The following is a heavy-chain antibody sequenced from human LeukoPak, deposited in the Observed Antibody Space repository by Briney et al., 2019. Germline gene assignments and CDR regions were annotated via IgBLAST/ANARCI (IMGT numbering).Heavy chain of an antibody. J-gene: IGHJ1*01. V-gene: IGHV3-20*04. CDR3: ARDFTTSSTAYFQH. D-gene: IGHD6-6*01. Sequence: GGSLRLSCAASGFTFDDYGMSWVRQAPGKGLEWVSGINWNGGSTGYADSVKGRFAISRDNAKNSLYLQMKSLGAEDTALYYCARDFTTSSTAYFQHWGQGTLVTVSS. CDR2: INWNGGST. CDR1: GFTFDDYG.